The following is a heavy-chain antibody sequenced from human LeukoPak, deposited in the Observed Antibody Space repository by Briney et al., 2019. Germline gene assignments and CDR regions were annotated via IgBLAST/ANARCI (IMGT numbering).Heavy chain of an antibody. CDR2: IYPGDSHT. CDR1: GYTFSTYW. J-gene: IGHJ4*02. V-gene: IGHV5-51*01. D-gene: IGHD4-17*01. Sequence: LGESLKISCKGSGYTFSTYWIGWVRQMPGKGLEWMGIIYPGDSHTRNSPSFQGQVTISADKSISTAYLQWSSLKASDTAMYYCARLGDDYGVYYFDYWGQGTLVTVSS. CDR3: ARLGDDYGVYYFDY.